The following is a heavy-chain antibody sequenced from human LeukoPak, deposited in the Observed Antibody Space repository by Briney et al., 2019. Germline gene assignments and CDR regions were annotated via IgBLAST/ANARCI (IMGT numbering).Heavy chain of an antibody. V-gene: IGHV3-30*18. Sequence: GGSLRLSCAASGFTFSSYGMHWVRQAPGKGLEWVAVISYDGSNKYYADSVKGRFTISRDNSKNTLYLQMNSLRAEDTAVYYCAKDHIAAPNYYYMDVWGKGTTVTVSS. J-gene: IGHJ6*03. CDR2: ISYDGSNK. CDR3: AKDHIAAPNYYYMDV. CDR1: GFTFSSYG. D-gene: IGHD6-6*01.